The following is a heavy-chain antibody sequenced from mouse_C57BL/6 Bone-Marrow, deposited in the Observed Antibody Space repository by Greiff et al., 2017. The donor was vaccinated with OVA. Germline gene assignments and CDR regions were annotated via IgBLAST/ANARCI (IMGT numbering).Heavy chain of an antibody. CDR1: GYSFTSYY. CDR2: IYPGSGNT. V-gene: IGHV1-66*01. CDR3: ARPDSSGYGTWCAY. J-gene: IGHJ3*01. Sequence: QVQLQQSGPELVKPGASVKISCKASGYSFTSYYIHWVKQRPGQGLEWIGWIYPGSGNTKYNEKFKGKATLTADTSSSTAYMQLSSLTSEDSAVYYCARPDSSGYGTWCAYWGQGTLVTVSA. D-gene: IGHD3-2*02.